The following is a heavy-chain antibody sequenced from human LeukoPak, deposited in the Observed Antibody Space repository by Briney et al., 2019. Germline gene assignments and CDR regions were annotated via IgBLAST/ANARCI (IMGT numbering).Heavy chain of an antibody. CDR2: IYHSGST. Sequence: SETLSLTCAVSGGSISSSNWRSWVRQPPGKGLEWTGEIYHSGSTNYNPSLKSRVTISVDKSKNQFSLKLSSVTAADTAVYYGGRVRGSFSSSWPFDYWGQGTLVTVSS. J-gene: IGHJ4*02. V-gene: IGHV4-4*02. D-gene: IGHD6-13*01. CDR1: GGSISSSNW. CDR3: GRVRGSFSSSWPFDY.